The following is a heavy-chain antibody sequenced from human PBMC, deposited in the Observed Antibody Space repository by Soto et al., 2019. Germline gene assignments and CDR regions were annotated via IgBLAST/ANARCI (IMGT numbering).Heavy chain of an antibody. V-gene: IGHV4-38-2*01. D-gene: IGHD5-12*01. Sequence: PAETLSLTCAVSGYSISSGYYWGWIRQPPGKGLEWIGSIYHSGSTYYNPSLKSRVSISVDTSKNQFSLKLSSVTAADTAVYYCARGRHGYNNYCDYWGQGTLVTVSS. CDR1: GYSISSGYY. J-gene: IGHJ4*02. CDR3: ARGRHGYNNYCDY. CDR2: IYHSGST.